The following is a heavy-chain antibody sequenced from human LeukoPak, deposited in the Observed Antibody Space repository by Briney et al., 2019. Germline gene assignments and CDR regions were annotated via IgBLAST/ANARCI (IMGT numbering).Heavy chain of an antibody. V-gene: IGHV3-33*06. CDR1: GFTYSHYG. CDR2: IWSDGTEK. J-gene: IGHJ5*01. Sequence: GGSLRLSCAASGFTYSHYGMHWVRQVPGKGLEWVAVIWSDGTEKYYGDAVKGRFTISRDNSMKTLYLQMDSLRGDDTAVYYCAKDAQRGFDYSNSLESWGQGTLVTVSS. CDR3: AKDAQRGFDYSNSLES. D-gene: IGHD4-11*01.